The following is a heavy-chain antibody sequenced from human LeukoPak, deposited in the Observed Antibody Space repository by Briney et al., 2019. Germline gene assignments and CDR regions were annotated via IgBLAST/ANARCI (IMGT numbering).Heavy chain of an antibody. CDR1: GFTFSSYG. Sequence: GGSLRLSCAASGFTFSSYGMHWVRQAPGKGLEWVAFIRYDGSNKYYADSVKGRFTISRDNSKNTLYLQMNSLRAEDTAVYYCAKTPLRFGNYYYYYMDVWGKGTTVTVSS. V-gene: IGHV3-30*02. D-gene: IGHD3-16*01. CDR2: IRYDGSNK. CDR3: AKTPLRFGNYYYYYMDV. J-gene: IGHJ6*03.